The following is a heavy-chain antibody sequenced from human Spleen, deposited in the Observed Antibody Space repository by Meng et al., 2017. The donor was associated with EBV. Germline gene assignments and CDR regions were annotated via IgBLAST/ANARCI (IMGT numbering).Heavy chain of an antibody. CDR1: GGSFTTYY. CDR3: ARGRGYSNSDY. V-gene: IGHV4-34*01. J-gene: IGHJ4*02. Sequence: QGQLQQWGAGLFKPSETLSLTCAVDGGSFTTYYWTWIRQPPGKGLEWIGEINHRGSAHYNPSLKSRLTISVDTSKKQFSLKLSSVTAADTAVYYCARGRGYSNSDYWGQGTLVTVSS. CDR2: INHRGSA. D-gene: IGHD6-13*01.